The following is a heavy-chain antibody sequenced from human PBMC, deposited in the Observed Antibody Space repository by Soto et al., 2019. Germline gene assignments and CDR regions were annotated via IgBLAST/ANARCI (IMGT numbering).Heavy chain of an antibody. CDR1: GFTFSSYG. J-gene: IGHJ4*02. Sequence: PGGSLRLSCAASGFTFSSYGMHWVRQAPGKGLEWVAVIWYDGSNKYYADSVKSRFTISRDNSENTLYLQMNSLRAEDTSVYYCARDINMIVVAPGYWGQGTLVTVSS. V-gene: IGHV3-33*01. CDR2: IWYDGSNK. CDR3: ARDINMIVVAPGY. D-gene: IGHD3-22*01.